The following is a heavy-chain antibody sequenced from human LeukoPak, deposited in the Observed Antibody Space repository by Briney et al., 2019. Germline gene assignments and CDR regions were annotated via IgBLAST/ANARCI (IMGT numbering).Heavy chain of an antibody. CDR2: ISGSGGST. CDR1: GFTFSSYA. V-gene: IGHV3-23*01. Sequence: GGSLRLSCAASGFTFSSYAMSWVSQPPGKGLEWVSAISGSGGSTYYADSVKVRFTISRDNTKNTLYLQMNSLRAEDTAVYYCAKNTALIILYSDYWGQGTLVTVSS. D-gene: IGHD3-3*01. CDR3: AKNTALIILYSDY. J-gene: IGHJ4*02.